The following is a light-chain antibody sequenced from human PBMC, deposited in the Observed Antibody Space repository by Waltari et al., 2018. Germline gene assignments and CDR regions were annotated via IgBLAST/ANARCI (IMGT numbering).Light chain of an antibody. Sequence: EIVLTQSPATLSLSPGERATLPCRASQSVSRYFAWYQQKPGQAPRLLIYDASKRATGIPARFSGSGSGTDFTLTISSLEPEDFAVYYCQQRGNWPSGYTFGPGTKVDIK. V-gene: IGKV3-11*01. CDR1: QSVSRY. J-gene: IGKJ3*01. CDR2: DAS. CDR3: QQRGNWPSGYT.